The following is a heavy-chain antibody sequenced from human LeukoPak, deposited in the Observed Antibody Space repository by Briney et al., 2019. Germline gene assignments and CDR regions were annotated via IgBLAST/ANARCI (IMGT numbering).Heavy chain of an antibody. CDR1: GFIFTNYF. CDR2: IKHDGSEK. J-gene: IGHJ3*02. Sequence: GGSLRLSCAASGFIFTNYFMSWVRQAPGKGLEWVASIKHDGSEKYYVDSVKGRFTISRDNAKNSLYLQMNSLRAEDTAVYYCAREKWIQLWLSAFDIWGQGTMVTVSS. D-gene: IGHD5-18*01. V-gene: IGHV3-7*03. CDR3: AREKWIQLWLSAFDI.